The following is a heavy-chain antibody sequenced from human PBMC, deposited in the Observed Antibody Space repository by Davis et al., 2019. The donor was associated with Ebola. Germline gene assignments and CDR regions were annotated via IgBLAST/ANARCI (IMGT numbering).Heavy chain of an antibody. CDR1: GFTFIDYG. D-gene: IGHD2-15*01. CDR2: IWYDGSNK. J-gene: IGHJ6*04. V-gene: IGHV3-33*01. Sequence: PGGSLRLSCAASGFTFIDYGMHWVRQAPGKGLEWVAVIWYDGSNKYYADSVKGRFTTSRDNAKNSLYLQMNSLRAEDTAVYYCARGIWYCSGGSCFLYDYYGMDVWGKGTTVTVSS. CDR3: ARGIWYCSGGSCFLYDYYGMDV.